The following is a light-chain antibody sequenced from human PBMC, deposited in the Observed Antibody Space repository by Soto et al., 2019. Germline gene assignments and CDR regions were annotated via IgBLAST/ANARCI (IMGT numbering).Light chain of an antibody. CDR2: DTS. CDR3: QQYNNWPLT. Sequence: EVVMTQSPDTLSVSPGDGATLSCRASQYVHSDLAWYQQKPGQAPRLVIYDTSTRATDIPVRFTGGGSGTEFTLTISSLKSEDFAVYYCQQYNNWPLTFGGGTKVEIK. CDR1: QYVHSD. V-gene: IGKV3-15*01. J-gene: IGKJ4*01.